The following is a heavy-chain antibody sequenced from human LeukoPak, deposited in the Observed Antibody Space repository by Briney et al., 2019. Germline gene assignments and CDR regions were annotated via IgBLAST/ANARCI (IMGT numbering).Heavy chain of an antibody. CDR3: ARGPFGLDV. V-gene: IGHV3-11*01. CDR2: ISNSGNTI. J-gene: IGHJ6*02. Sequence: GGSLRLSCAASGFTFSDWFVSWIRQAPGTGLEWVSYISNSGNTIYYADSVKGRFTISRDNVKKTVNLQMNSLRAEDTAMYYCARGPFGLDVWGQGTTVTVSS. CDR1: GFTFSDWF.